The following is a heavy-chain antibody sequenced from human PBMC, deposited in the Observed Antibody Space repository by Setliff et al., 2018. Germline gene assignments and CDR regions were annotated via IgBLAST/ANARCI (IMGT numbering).Heavy chain of an antibody. D-gene: IGHD2-2*01. Sequence: PGESLKISCAASGFTFSDYTMTWVRQAPGKGLEWVSSISSISTYIYYADSMKGRFTISRDNAKNSLYLQVNSLRAEDTAVYYCARASYHYWYFDLWGRGTLVTVSS. CDR3: ARASYHYWYFDL. V-gene: IGHV3-21*01. CDR1: GFTFSDYT. J-gene: IGHJ2*01. CDR2: ISSISTYI.